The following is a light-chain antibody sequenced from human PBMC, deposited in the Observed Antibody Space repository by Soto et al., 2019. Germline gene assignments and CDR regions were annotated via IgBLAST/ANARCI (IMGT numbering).Light chain of an antibody. V-gene: IGKV3-20*01. CDR1: QSVGSSY. CDR3: QQYQT. J-gene: IGKJ3*01. Sequence: PGERATLSCRASQSVGSSYLAWYQQKPGQAPRLLIYATSSRATGIPDRFSGSGSGTDFTLTISRLAPEDFAVYYCQQYQTFGPGTKVDIK. CDR2: ATS.